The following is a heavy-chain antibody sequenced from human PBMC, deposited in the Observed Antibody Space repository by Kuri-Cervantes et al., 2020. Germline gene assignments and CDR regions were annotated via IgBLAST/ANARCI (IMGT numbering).Heavy chain of an antibody. D-gene: IGHD2-15*01. CDR2: IYYSGST. Sequence: ESLKISCTVSGGSISSYYWSWIRQPPGKGLEWIGYIYYSGSTNYNPSLKSRVTISVDTSKNQFSLKLSSVTAADTAVYYCASGYCSGGSCYSNYWGQGTLVTSPQ. CDR3: ASGYCSGGSCYSNY. V-gene: IGHV4-59*01. CDR1: GGSISSYY. J-gene: IGHJ4*02.